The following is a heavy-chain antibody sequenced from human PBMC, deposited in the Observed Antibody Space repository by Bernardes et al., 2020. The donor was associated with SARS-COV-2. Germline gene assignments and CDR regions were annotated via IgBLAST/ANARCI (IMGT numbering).Heavy chain of an antibody. CDR1: GYTLTELS. V-gene: IGHV1-24*01. CDR3: ATDTNTGWFDY. J-gene: IGHJ4*02. CDR2: FDPEDGET. D-gene: IGHD2-15*01. Sequence: ASVKVSCKVSGYTLTELSIHWVRQAPGQGLEWMGGFDPEDGETMFGQKFQGRVTMNEDTSTDTVYMELSSLTSEDTAVYYCATDTNTGWFDYWGQGTPVTVSS.